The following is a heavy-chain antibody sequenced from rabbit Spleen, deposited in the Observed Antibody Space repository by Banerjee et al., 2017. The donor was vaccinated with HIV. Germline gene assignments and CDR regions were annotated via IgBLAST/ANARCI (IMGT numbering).Heavy chain of an antibody. D-gene: IGHD2-1*01. CDR1: GFSFSSSYW. Sequence: QSLEESGGDLVKPGASLTLTCTASGFSFSSSYWISWVRQAPGKGLEWIACINIVTGKSVYASWAKGRFTMSRTSSTTVTLQMTSLTVADTATYFCARGSAAMTMVITGYYLNLWGPGTLVTVS. CDR3: ARGSAAMTMVITGYYLNL. V-gene: IGHV1S40*01. CDR2: INIVTGKS. J-gene: IGHJ4*01.